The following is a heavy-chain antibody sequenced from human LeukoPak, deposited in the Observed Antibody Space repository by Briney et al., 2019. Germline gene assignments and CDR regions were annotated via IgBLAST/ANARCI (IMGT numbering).Heavy chain of an antibody. CDR1: GGSISSTNYY. CDR3: ARHDGWRLRDLSFIPGAFFDY. Sequence: SETLSLTCTVSGGSISSTNYYWGWIRQPPGKGLEWIGSIYYSGSTYYNPSLKSRVTISVDMSKSQFSLNLRSVTAADTAVYYCARHDGWRLRDLSFIPGAFFDYWGQGTLVTVSS. D-gene: IGHD3-16*02. V-gene: IGHV4-39*01. J-gene: IGHJ4*02. CDR2: IYYSGST.